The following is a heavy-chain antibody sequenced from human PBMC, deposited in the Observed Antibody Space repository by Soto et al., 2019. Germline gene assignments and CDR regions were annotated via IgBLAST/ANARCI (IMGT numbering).Heavy chain of an antibody. J-gene: IGHJ6*03. CDR3: ARRARPDFYYMDV. Sequence: EVQLAESGGGLAQPGGSLRLSCAASGFTLSGYAMDWVRQAPGKGLEYVSGISSNGVGTYYANSVQGRFTISRDNSKSRVYLQMGSLRPEDMAVYYCARRARPDFYYMDVWGKGTTVTVSS. V-gene: IGHV3-64*01. CDR1: GFTLSGYA. CDR2: ISSNGVGT. D-gene: IGHD6-6*01.